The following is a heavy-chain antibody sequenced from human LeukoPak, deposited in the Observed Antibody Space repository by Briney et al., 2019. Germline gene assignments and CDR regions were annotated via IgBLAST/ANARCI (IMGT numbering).Heavy chain of an antibody. Sequence: ASVKVSCTASGYTFTSYGISWVRQAPGQGLEWMGWISAYNGNTNYAQKLQGRVTMTTDTSTSAAYMELRSLRSDDTAVYYGARDEQLGRTEFDYWGQGTLVTVSS. CDR2: ISAYNGNT. V-gene: IGHV1-18*01. CDR1: GYTFTSYG. CDR3: ARDEQLGRTEFDY. J-gene: IGHJ4*02. D-gene: IGHD6-6*01.